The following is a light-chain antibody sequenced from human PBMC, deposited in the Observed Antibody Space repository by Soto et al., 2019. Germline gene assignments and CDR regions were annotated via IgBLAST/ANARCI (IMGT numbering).Light chain of an antibody. CDR1: QSISSH. CDR3: QQTYSSPYT. CDR2: AAS. V-gene: IGKV1-39*01. J-gene: IGKJ2*01. Sequence: DIQMTQSPSSLSASVGDRVTITCRASQSISSHLNWYQQKAGKAPKLLISAASRLECGVPSMFSGSGSGTDFTLTVNNLQPEDFATYYCQQTYSSPYTFGQGTKLEI.